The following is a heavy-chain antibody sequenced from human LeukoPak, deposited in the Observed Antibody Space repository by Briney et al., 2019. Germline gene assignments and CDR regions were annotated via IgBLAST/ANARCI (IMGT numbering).Heavy chain of an antibody. Sequence: GGSLRLSCAASGFTVSSNYMSWVRLAPGKGLEWVSVIYSGGSTYYADSVKGRFTISRDNSKNTLYLQMNSLRAEDTAVYYCARVVADYLFFDYWGQGTLVTVSS. V-gene: IGHV3-53*01. D-gene: IGHD2-15*01. CDR1: GFTVSSNY. CDR3: ARVVADYLFFDY. CDR2: IYSGGST. J-gene: IGHJ4*02.